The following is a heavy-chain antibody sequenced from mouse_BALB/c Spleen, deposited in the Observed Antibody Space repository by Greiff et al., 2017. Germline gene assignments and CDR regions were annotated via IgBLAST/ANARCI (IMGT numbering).Heavy chain of an antibody. V-gene: IGHV5-6-5*01. CDR1: GFTFSSYA. D-gene: IGHD1-1*01. CDR2: ISSGGST. J-gene: IGHJ4*01. CDR3: ARGPYYGSSYAMDY. Sequence: EVKLVESGGGLVKPGGSLKLSCAASGFTFSSYAMSWVRQTPEKRLEWVASISSGGSTYYPDSVKGRFTISRDNARNILYLQMSSLRSEDTAMYYCARGPYYGSSYAMDYWGQGTSVTVSS.